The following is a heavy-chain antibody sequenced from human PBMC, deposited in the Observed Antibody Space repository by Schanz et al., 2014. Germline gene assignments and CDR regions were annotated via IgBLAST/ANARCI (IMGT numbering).Heavy chain of an antibody. CDR2: IGNGGVTI. V-gene: IGHV3-48*01. CDR3: ARKVVATIGGYYDN. CDR1: GFTFSSYG. D-gene: IGHD5-12*01. Sequence: EVQLVESGGGLVQPGGSLRLSCTASGFTFSSYGMNWLRQPPGRGLEWVSYIGNGGVTIYYADSVRGRFTISRDNAENTLFLQMNSLRAEDTAVYYCARKVVATIGGYYDNWGQGTLVIVSS. J-gene: IGHJ4*02.